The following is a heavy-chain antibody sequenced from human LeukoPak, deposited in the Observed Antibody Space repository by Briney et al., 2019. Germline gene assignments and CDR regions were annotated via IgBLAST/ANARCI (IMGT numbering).Heavy chain of an antibody. Sequence: GGSLRLSCAASGFTFSSYSMNWVRQAPGKGLEWVSSISSSSSYIYYADSVKGRFTISRDNAKNSLYLQMNSLRAEDTAVYYCARAGGYYFSFDYWGQGTLVTVSS. V-gene: IGHV3-21*01. CDR2: ISSSSSYI. CDR1: GFTFSSYS. J-gene: IGHJ4*02. CDR3: ARAGGYYFSFDY. D-gene: IGHD3-3*01.